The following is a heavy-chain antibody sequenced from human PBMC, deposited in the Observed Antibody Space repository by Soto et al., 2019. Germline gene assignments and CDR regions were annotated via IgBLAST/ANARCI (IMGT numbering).Heavy chain of an antibody. CDR1: GFTFSDYT. CDR3: ARRTSGYFAY. Sequence: GGSLRLSCAASGFTFSDYTMSWVRQAPGAALESISAILADYNTYYTDSVRGRFTISRDNSKNTLYLEMNSLRAEDTALYYCARRTSGYFAYWGQGALVTSPQ. D-gene: IGHD6-19*01. V-gene: IGHV3-23*01. CDR2: ILADYNT. J-gene: IGHJ4*02.